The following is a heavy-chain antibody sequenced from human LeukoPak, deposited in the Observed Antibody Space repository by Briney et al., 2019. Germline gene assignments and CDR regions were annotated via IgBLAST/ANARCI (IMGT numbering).Heavy chain of an antibody. CDR1: GFTFSSYS. CDR2: ISSSSIYI. Sequence: PGGSLRLSCAASGFTFSSYSMNCVRQAPGKGLEWVSSISSSSIYIYYADSVKGRFTISRDNAKNSLFLQMNSLRAEDTAVYYCARVPYYGDYVLGAFDIWGQGTMVTVSS. V-gene: IGHV3-21*01. D-gene: IGHD4-17*01. J-gene: IGHJ3*02. CDR3: ARVPYYGDYVLGAFDI.